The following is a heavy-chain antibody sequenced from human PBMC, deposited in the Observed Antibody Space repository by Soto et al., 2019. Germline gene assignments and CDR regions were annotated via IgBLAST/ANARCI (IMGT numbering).Heavy chain of an antibody. V-gene: IGHV3-30-3*01. CDR2: ISYDGSNT. J-gene: IGHJ4*02. D-gene: IGHD2-15*01. CDR3: AREGGYCSGGSCYSGGFDY. CDR1: GFTFSSYA. Sequence: QVQLVESGGGVVQPGRSLRLSCAASGFTFSSYAMHWVRQAPGKGLEWVAVISYDGSNTYYADSVKGRFTISRDNSKNXLXRQMNSLRAEDTAVYYCAREGGYCSGGSCYSGGFDYWGQGTLVTVSS.